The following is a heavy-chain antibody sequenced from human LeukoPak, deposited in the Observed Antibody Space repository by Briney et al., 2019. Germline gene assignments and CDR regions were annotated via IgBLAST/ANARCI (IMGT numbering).Heavy chain of an antibody. J-gene: IGHJ4*02. CDR2: ISYDGSNK. D-gene: IGHD6-13*01. Sequence: GGSLRLSCAASGFTFSSYAMHWVRQAPGKGLEWVAVISYDGSNKYYADSVKGRSTISRDNSKDTLYLQMNSLRAEDTAVYYCARGEQLVLVYWGQGTLVTVSS. CDR3: ARGEQLVLVY. V-gene: IGHV3-30-3*01. CDR1: GFTFSSYA.